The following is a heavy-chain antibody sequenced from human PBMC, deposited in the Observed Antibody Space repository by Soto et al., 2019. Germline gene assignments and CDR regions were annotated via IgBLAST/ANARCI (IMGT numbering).Heavy chain of an antibody. V-gene: IGHV3-21*06. Sequence: EVQVVESGGGLVNPGGSLRLSCSFTFSMYSMNWVRQAPGKGLGWVASISSGGIYIKYADSVKGRFTITRDNAKNSVSLQMNGLKVEDTALYYCTRDQGGSYDSWFDPWGQGTQVIVSS. CDR2: ISSGGIYI. D-gene: IGHD1-26*01. CDR3: TRDQGGSYDSWFDP. CDR1: FTFSMYS. J-gene: IGHJ5*02.